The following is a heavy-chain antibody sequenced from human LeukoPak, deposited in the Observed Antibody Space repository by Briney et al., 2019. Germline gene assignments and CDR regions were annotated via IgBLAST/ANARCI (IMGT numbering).Heavy chain of an antibody. J-gene: IGHJ4*02. CDR1: GYTFTSYD. CDR2: MNPNSGNT. D-gene: IGHD3-10*01. V-gene: IGHV1-8*03. Sequence: GASVKVSCKASGYTFTSYDINWVRQATGQGLEWMGWMNPNSGNTGYAQKFQGRVTITTDESTSTAYMELSSLRSEDTAVYYCAKDGDEGCADYWGQGTLVTVSS. CDR3: AKDGDEGCADY.